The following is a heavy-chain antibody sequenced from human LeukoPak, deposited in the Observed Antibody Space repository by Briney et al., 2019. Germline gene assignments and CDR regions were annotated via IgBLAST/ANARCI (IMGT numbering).Heavy chain of an antibody. CDR3: ARVYSYYYVDV. J-gene: IGHJ6*03. Sequence: SETLSLTCTVSGGSMSSYYWSWIRQPPGKGLQWIGYIYYTGSTNYNPSLRSRVTISVDTSKNRFSLKLSSVTAADTAVYYCARVYSYYYVDVWGKGTTVTVSS. CDR2: IYYTGST. V-gene: IGHV4-59*01. CDR1: GGSMSSYY.